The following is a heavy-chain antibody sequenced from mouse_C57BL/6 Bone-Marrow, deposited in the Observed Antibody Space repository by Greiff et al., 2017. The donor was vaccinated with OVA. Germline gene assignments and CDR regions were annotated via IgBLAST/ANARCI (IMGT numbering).Heavy chain of an antibody. Sequence: EVQVVESGGGLVKPGGSLKLSCAASGFTFSSYAMSWVRQTPEKRLEWVATISDGGSYTYYPDNVKGRFTISRDNAKNNLYLQMSHLKSEDTAMYYCARGGYSNYWYFDVWGTGTTVTVSS. CDR1: GFTFSSYA. V-gene: IGHV5-4*01. CDR2: ISDGGSYT. J-gene: IGHJ1*03. D-gene: IGHD2-5*01. CDR3: ARGGYSNYWYFDV.